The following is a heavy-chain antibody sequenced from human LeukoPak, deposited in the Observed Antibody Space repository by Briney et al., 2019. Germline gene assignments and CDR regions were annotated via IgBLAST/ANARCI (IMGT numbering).Heavy chain of an antibody. Sequence: SETLSLTCTVSGGSISNSSYYWGWIRQPPGKGLEWIGSMYYSGSTYYYPSLKSRATISVDTSKNQFSLKLSSVTAADTAVYYCARHGRMGTINPSYWGQGTLVTVSS. V-gene: IGHV4-39*01. CDR1: GGSISNSSYY. D-gene: IGHD5-24*01. CDR3: ARHGRMGTINPSY. J-gene: IGHJ4*02. CDR2: MYYSGST.